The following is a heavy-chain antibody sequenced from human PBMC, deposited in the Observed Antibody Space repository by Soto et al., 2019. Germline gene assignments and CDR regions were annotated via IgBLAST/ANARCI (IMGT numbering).Heavy chain of an antibody. CDR1: GCTFTSFG. D-gene: IGHD2-15*01. CDR3: ARDHRGGTDAFDM. V-gene: IGHV1-18*01. CDR2: ISAYNGNT. J-gene: IGHJ3*02. Sequence: QVQLVQSGPEVKKPGASVKVSCTASGCTFTSFGISWVRQAPGQGLEWMGWISAYNGNTNYAENLQGRVTTTTDTSTSTAYMELRSLRSDDTAVYYCARDHRGGTDAFDMWGQGTVVTASP.